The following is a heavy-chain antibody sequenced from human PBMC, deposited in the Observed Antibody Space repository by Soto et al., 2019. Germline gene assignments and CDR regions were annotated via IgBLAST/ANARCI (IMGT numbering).Heavy chain of an antibody. Sequence: EVQLLESGGGLVPPGGSLRLSCVASTFTFTNYAMSWVRQAPGEGLEWVSAISDSGGTTYYAESVKGRFSISRDNSKNTLYLHLNSLRVEDTAIYYCATSSDRGRAAALDFWGQGTLVTVSS. CDR1: TFTFTNYA. CDR2: ISDSGGTT. CDR3: ATSSDRGRAAALDF. D-gene: IGHD6-13*01. J-gene: IGHJ4*02. V-gene: IGHV3-23*01.